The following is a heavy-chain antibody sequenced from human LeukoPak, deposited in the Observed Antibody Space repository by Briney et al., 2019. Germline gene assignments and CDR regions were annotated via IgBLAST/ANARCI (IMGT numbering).Heavy chain of an antibody. CDR2: IYYSGST. V-gene: IGHV4-31*03. Sequence: SQTLSLTCTVCGGSISIGGYYWSWIRQHPGKGLEWIGYIYYSGSTNYNPSLKSRVTISVDTSKNQFSLKLSSVTAADTAVYYCARGPAYGPLDYWGQGTLVTVSS. CDR3: ARGPAYGPLDY. J-gene: IGHJ4*02. D-gene: IGHD3-16*01. CDR1: GGSISIGGYY.